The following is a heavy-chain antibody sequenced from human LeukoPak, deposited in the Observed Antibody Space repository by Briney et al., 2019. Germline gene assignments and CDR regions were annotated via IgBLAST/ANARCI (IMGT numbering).Heavy chain of an antibody. V-gene: IGHV4-34*01. D-gene: IGHD6-19*01. J-gene: IGHJ4*02. CDR2: INHSGST. Sequence: SETLSLTCAVYGGSFSGYYWSWIRQPPGKGLEWIGEINHSGSTNYNPSLKSRVTISVDTSKNQFSLKLSSVTAADTAVYYCARLSGWNTFDYWGQGTLVTVSS. CDR1: GGSFSGYY. CDR3: ARLSGWNTFDY.